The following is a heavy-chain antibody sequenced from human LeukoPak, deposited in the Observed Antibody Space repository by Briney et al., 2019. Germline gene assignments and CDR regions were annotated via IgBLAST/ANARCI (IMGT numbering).Heavy chain of an antibody. CDR2: IIPIFGTA. V-gene: IGHV1-69*13. Sequence: WASVKVSCKASGGTFSSYAISWVRQAPGQGLEWVGGIIPIFGTANYAQKFQGRVTITADESTSTAYMELSSLRAEDTAVYYCARDYHPGVSIWYFDLWGRGTLVTVSS. CDR3: ARDYHPGVSIWYFDL. J-gene: IGHJ2*01. D-gene: IGHD3-3*01. CDR1: GGTFSSYA.